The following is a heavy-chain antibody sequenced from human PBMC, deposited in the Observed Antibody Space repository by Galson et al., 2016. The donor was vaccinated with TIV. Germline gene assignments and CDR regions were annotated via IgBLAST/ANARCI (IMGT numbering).Heavy chain of an antibody. Sequence: SVKASCKVSGNSLNELVIHWVRQAPGKGLEWMGGFDPEVSKTVYAQMLQGRVTMAADTSRNTAYMELGSLRFEDTAAYYCATVAWFPGLSLDNWGQGTLVTVSS. J-gene: IGHJ4*02. D-gene: IGHD2/OR15-2a*01. CDR2: FDPEVSKT. V-gene: IGHV1-24*01. CDR1: GNSLNELV. CDR3: ATVAWFPGLSLDN.